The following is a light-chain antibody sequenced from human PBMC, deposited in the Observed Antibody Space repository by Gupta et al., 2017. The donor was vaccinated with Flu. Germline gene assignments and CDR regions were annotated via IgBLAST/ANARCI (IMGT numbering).Light chain of an antibody. CDR1: QGVRGN. CDR3: QQDNNWPRT. Sequence: PATLSGSPRERATLSCRASQGVRGNLAWYQQKPGQAPRLLIYGASTRATGIPGRFSGNGSGTEFTLTVSSLQSEDFAVYYCQQDNNWPRTFGGGTKVEIK. V-gene: IGKV3-15*01. CDR2: GAS. J-gene: IGKJ4*01.